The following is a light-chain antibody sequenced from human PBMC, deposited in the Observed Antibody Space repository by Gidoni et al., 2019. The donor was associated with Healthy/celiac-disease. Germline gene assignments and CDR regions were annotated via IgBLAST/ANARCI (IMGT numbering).Light chain of an antibody. J-gene: IGLJ2*01. CDR1: NIGSKS. CDR3: QVWDSSSDHVV. CDR2: ADS. V-gene: IGLV3-21*02. Sequence: SYVLTQPHSVSVAPGQTARITCGGNNIGSKSVHWYQQKPGQAPVLVVYADSDRPSGIPERFSVSNSGNTATLTISRVDAGDEADYYCQVWDSSSDHVVFGGGTKLTVL.